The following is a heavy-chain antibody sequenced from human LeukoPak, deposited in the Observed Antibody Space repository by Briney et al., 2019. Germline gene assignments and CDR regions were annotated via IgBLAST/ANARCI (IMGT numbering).Heavy chain of an antibody. CDR3: ARVNTMIVVEWFDP. D-gene: IGHD3-22*01. Sequence: GGSLRLSCAASGFTFSSYAMSWVRQAPGKGLEWVSAISSSGSTIYYADSVKGRFTISRDNAKNSLYLQMNSLRAEDTAVYYCARVNTMIVVEWFDPWGQGTLVTVSS. CDR1: GFTFSSYA. V-gene: IGHV3-21*04. J-gene: IGHJ5*02. CDR2: ISSSGSTI.